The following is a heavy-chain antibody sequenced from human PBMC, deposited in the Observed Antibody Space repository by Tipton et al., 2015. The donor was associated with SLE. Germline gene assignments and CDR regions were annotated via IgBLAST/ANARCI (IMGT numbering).Heavy chain of an antibody. Sequence: GSLRLSCVVSEFTVSSAYMSWVRQAPGKGLEWVSVIYNNGRTFYADSVKGRFTISRHNFENTLYLQMNSLRLDDTAVYYCARGFGSSWSHGPWGQGTLVTVSS. D-gene: IGHD6-13*01. CDR2: IYNNGRT. CDR1: EFTVSSAY. CDR3: ARGFGSSWSHGP. V-gene: IGHV3-53*04. J-gene: IGHJ5*02.